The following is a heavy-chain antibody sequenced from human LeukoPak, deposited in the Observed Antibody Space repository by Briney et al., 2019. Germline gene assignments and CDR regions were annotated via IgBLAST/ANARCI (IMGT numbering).Heavy chain of an antibody. D-gene: IGHD1-20*01. V-gene: IGHV4-39*07. CDR1: GGSISRNSYY. J-gene: IGHJ2*01. Sequence: SETLSLTCIVSGGSISRNSYYWGWIRQPPGKGLEWIGSIYYSGNTYYNPSLKSRVTISVDTSKNQFSLNLRSVTAADTAVYYCARDLDNNWGYFDLWGRGTPVTVSS. CDR3: ARDLDNNWGYFDL. CDR2: IYYSGNT.